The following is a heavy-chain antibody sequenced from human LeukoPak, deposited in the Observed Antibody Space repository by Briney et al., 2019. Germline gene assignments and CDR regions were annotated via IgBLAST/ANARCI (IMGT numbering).Heavy chain of an antibody. CDR3: ARVLAVAGTGGFDP. D-gene: IGHD6-19*01. J-gene: IGHJ5*02. CDR2: INSDGSST. CDR1: GFTFSSYW. V-gene: IGHV3-74*01. Sequence: GGSLRLSCAASGFTFSSYWMHWVRQAPGKGLVWVSRINSDGSSTSYADSVKGRFTISRDNAKNTLYPQMNSLRAEDTAVYYCARVLAVAGTGGFDPWGQGTLVTVSS.